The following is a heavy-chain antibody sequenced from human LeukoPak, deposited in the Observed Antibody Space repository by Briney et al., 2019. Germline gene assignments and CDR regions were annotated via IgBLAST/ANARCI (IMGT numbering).Heavy chain of an antibody. D-gene: IGHD6-19*01. Sequence: GASVKVSCKASGYTFTGYYMHWVRQAPGQGLEWMGWINPNSGGTNYAQKFQGRVTMTRDTSISTAYMELSRLRSDDTAVYYCARDRQYSSNYWYFDLWGRGTLVTVSS. CDR3: ARDRQYSSNYWYFDL. J-gene: IGHJ2*01. V-gene: IGHV1-2*02. CDR1: GYTFTGYY. CDR2: INPNSGGT.